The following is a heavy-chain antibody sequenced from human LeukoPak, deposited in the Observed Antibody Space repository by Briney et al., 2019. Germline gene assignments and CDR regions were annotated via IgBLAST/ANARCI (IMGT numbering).Heavy chain of an antibody. D-gene: IGHD2-2*01. CDR2: IIPIFGTA. CDR3: ASGKGEVVPAE. CDR1: GGTFSSYA. Sequence: SVKVSCKASGGTFSSYAISWVRQAPGQGLEWMGGIIPIFGTANYAQKFQGRVTITTDESMSTAYMELSSLRSEDTAVYYCASGKGEVVPAEWGQGTLVTVSS. V-gene: IGHV1-69*05. J-gene: IGHJ4*02.